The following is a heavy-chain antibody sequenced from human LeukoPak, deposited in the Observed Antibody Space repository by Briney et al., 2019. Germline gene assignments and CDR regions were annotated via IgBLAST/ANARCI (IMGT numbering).Heavy chain of an antibody. CDR1: GGSISSYY. CDR3: VRGIAAAGLYFDY. Sequence: SETVSLTCTVSGGSISSYYWSWIRQPPGKGLEWIGYIYYTGSTKYNPSLKSGVTISVDTSKNQFSLKLRSVTAADTAVYYFVRGIAAAGLYFDYWGQGTLVTVSS. CDR2: IYYTGST. V-gene: IGHV4-59*01. D-gene: IGHD6-13*01. J-gene: IGHJ4*02.